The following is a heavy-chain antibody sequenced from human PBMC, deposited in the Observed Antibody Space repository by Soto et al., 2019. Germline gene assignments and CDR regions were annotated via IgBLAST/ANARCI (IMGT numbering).Heavy chain of an antibody. CDR1: GGSLSGYY. CDR2: IKDGGRT. D-gene: IGHD5-12*01. J-gene: IGHJ4*02. V-gene: IGHV4-34*01. CDR3: ARGQEGVVATH. Sequence: QVQLQQWGAGLLKPSETLSLNCAVNGGSLSGYYWSWIRQPPGKGLEWIGEIKDGGRTNYSPSLKGRATIASDPSNNQFSLRLYSVTAADTGVYCCARGQEGVVATHWDQGTLVTVSS.